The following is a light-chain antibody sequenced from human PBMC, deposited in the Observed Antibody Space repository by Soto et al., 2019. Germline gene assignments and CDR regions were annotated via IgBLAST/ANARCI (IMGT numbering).Light chain of an antibody. J-gene: IGKJ2*01. CDR3: QQYGTSPLYI. V-gene: IGKV3-20*01. Sequence: EIVLTQSPGTLSLSPGERATLSCRASQSVSSSHLAWYQQKPGQAPRLLIYGASSRATGIPDRFSGSGSGTDFTLTISRLEPEDFAVYYCQQYGTSPLYIFGQGTKLEIK. CDR2: GAS. CDR1: QSVSSSH.